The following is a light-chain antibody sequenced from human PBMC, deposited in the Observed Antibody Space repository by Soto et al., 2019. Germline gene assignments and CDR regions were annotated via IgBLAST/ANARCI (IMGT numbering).Light chain of an antibody. CDR2: KAS. J-gene: IGKJ1*01. V-gene: IGKV1-5*03. Sequence: DIQMTQSPATLSGSVGERVTITCRASQTIRMWLAWYQQKPGQAPKLLIYKASTLKSGVPSRFSGSGSGTEFTLTISSLQPEEFAAYYCQHYNRCSQAFGQGTKVEIK. CDR1: QTIRMW. CDR3: QHYNRCSQA.